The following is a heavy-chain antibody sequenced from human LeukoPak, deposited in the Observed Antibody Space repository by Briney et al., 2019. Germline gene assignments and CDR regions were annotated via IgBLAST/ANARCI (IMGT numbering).Heavy chain of an antibody. D-gene: IGHD3-22*01. J-gene: IGHJ4*02. V-gene: IGHV3-74*01. Sequence: GRSLRLSCAASGFTFSSYAIHWVRQAPGKGLVWVSRINSDGSSTIYADSVKGRFTISRDNAKNTLYLQMNSLRAEDTAVYYCARVGCYDSRGYARYLDYWGQGTLVTVSS. CDR1: GFTFSSYA. CDR2: INSDGSST. CDR3: ARVGCYDSRGYARYLDY.